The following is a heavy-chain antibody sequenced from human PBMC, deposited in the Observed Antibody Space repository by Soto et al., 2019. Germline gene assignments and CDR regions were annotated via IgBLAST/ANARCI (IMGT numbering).Heavy chain of an antibody. D-gene: IGHD6-19*01. V-gene: IGHV3-30-3*01. CDR3: ARGSLYSSGWYFDY. CDR1: GFTFSSYA. J-gene: IGHJ4*02. CDR2: ISYDGSNK. Sequence: GGSLRLSCAASGFTFSSYAMHWVRQAPGKGLEWVAVISYDGSNKYYADSVKGRFTISRDNSKNTLYLQMNSLRAEDTAVYYCARGSLYSSGWYFDYWGQGTLVTVSS.